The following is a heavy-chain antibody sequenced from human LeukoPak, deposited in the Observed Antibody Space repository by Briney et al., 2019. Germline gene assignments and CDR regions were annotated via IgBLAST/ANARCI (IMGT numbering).Heavy chain of an antibody. V-gene: IGHV3-48*01. CDR1: GFTFSNYN. Sequence: GGSLRLSCAASGFTFSNYNMNWVRQAPGKGLEWVSYISRSSSTVYYADSVKGRFTISRDNSKNTLYLQLNSLRVEDTAVYYCAKNRGAGSHYYYHMNVWGKGTTVTVSS. CDR3: AKNRGAGSHYYYHMNV. D-gene: IGHD1-26*01. CDR2: ISRSSSTV. J-gene: IGHJ6*03.